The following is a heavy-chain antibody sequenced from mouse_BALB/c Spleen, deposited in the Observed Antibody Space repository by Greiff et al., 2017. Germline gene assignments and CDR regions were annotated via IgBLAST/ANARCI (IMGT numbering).Heavy chain of an antibody. V-gene: IGHV1-54*01. CDR1: GYAFTNYL. J-gene: IGHJ2*01. CDR2: INPGSGGT. Sequence: VQLQESGAELVRPGTSVKVSCKASGYAFTNYLIEWVKQRPGQGLEWIGVINPGSGGTNYNEKFKGKATLTADKSSSTAYMQLSSLTSDDSAVYFCARDYYFDYWGQGTTLTVSS. CDR3: ARDYYFDY.